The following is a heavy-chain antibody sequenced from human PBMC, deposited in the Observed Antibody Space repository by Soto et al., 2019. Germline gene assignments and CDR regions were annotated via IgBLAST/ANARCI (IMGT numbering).Heavy chain of an antibody. CDR3: AALGVNFDH. CDR2: IGVGSGNR. J-gene: IGHJ4*02. Sequence: ASVKVSCKASGFTFTSSAVQWVRQARGQRFEWIGWIGVGSGNRHYAQKFQESVTITRDMSTNTAYMELSSLRSEDTAVYYCAALGVNFDHWGQGTLVTVSS. V-gene: IGHV1-58*01. D-gene: IGHD2-8*01. CDR1: GFTFTSSA.